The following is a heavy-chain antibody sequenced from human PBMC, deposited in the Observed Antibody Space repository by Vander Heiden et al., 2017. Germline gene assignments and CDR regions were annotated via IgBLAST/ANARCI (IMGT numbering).Heavy chain of an antibody. D-gene: IGHD6-19*01. CDR1: GFTFTSSA. V-gene: IGHV1-58*01. CDR2: IVVGSGNT. J-gene: IGHJ4*02. Sequence: QMQLVQSGPEVKKPGTLVKVSCTASGFTFTSSAVQWVRQARGQRLEWIGWIVVGSGNTNYAQKFQERVTITRDMSTSTAYMELSSLRSEDTAVYYCAADRYSSGWYRGYFDYWGQGTLVTVSS. CDR3: AADRYSSGWYRGYFDY.